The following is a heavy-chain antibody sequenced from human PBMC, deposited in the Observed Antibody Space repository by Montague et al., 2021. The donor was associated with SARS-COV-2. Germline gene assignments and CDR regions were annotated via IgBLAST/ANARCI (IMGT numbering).Heavy chain of an antibody. CDR1: DSSITSYY. J-gene: IGHJ4*02. CDR2: IYSSGSA. D-gene: IGHD3-10*01. Sequence: SETLSLTCTVSDSSITSYYWSWIRQAPGKGLGWIAYIYSSGSASYNPPLRSRVTMSVDKSTNQFSLRLNSVTAADTAVYYCARVFRGRRLAFDFWGQGALVIVSS. V-gene: IGHV4-59*12. CDR3: ARVFRGRRLAFDF.